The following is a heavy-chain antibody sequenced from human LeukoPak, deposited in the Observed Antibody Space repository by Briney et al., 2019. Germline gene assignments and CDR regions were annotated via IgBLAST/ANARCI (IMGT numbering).Heavy chain of an antibody. CDR2: ISYDGSNK. Sequence: PGGSLRLSCAASGFTFSSYAMHWVRQAPGKGLEWVAVISYDGSNKYYADSVKGRFTISRDNAKNSLYLQMNSLRAEDTALYYCAKDGIAVAGGHFDYWGQGTLVTVSS. J-gene: IGHJ4*02. D-gene: IGHD6-19*01. CDR1: GFTFSSYA. V-gene: IGHV3-30-3*01. CDR3: AKDGIAVAGGHFDY.